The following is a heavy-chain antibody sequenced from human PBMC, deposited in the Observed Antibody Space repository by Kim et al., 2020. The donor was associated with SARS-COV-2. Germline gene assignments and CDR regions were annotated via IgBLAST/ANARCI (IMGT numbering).Heavy chain of an antibody. CDR1: GFTFAHYA. CDR2: IGWSGGRI. CDR3: PKGRGYSSSGYGIDY. V-gene: IGHV3-9*01. D-gene: IGHD6-13*01. J-gene: IGHJ4*01. Sequence: GGSLRLSCAASGFTFAHYAMHWVRQAPGKGLEWVSGIGWSGGRIDYADSVKGRFTISRDNAKNSLYLHMNSLRAEDTALYYCPKGRGYSSSGYGIDYWG.